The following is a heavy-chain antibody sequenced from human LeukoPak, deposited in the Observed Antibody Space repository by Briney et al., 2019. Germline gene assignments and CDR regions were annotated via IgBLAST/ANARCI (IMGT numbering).Heavy chain of an antibody. CDR2: IWYDGSNK. CDR1: GFTFSSYG. CDR3: AKDRTDYYDSSGYYYEDRYFDY. J-gene: IGHJ4*02. V-gene: IGHV3-33*06. Sequence: GRSLRLSCAASGFTFSSYGMHWVRQAPGKGLEWVAVIWYDGSNKYYADSVKGRFTISRDNSKNTLYLQMNSLRAEDTAVYYCAKDRTDYYDSSGYYYEDRYFDYWGQGTLVTVSS. D-gene: IGHD3-22*01.